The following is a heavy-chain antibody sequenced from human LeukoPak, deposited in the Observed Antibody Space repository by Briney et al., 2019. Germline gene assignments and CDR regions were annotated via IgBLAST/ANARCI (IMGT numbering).Heavy chain of an antibody. D-gene: IGHD1-26*01. Sequence: RASVKVSCKASGGTFSSYAIGWVRQAPGQGLEWMGGIIPIFDTANYAQKFQGRVTITADESTSTAYMELSSLKSEDTAVYYCARDGVGATKRGAFDYWGQGTLVTVSS. CDR1: GGTFSSYA. CDR3: ARDGVGATKRGAFDY. V-gene: IGHV1-69*13. CDR2: IIPIFDTA. J-gene: IGHJ4*02.